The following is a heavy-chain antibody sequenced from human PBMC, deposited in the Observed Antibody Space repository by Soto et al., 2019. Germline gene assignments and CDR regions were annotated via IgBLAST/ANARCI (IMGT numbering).Heavy chain of an antibody. CDR2: IYYSGST. J-gene: IGHJ1*01. CDR1: GGSFSSSSYY. CDR3: ASRKDFWPGYQYSQP. D-gene: IGHD3-3*01. Sequence: SETLSLTCTVSGGSFSSSSYYWGWTRQPPGKGLEWIGSIYYSGSTYYNPSLKSRVTISVDTSKNQFSLKLSSVTAADTAVYYFASRKDFWPGYQYSQPWGQATRATSSS. V-gene: IGHV4-39*01.